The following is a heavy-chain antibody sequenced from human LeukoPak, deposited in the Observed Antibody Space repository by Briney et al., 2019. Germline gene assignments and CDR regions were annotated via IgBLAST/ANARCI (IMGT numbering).Heavy chain of an antibody. CDR3: ARDNLYSSSWYGFGWFDP. J-gene: IGHJ5*02. V-gene: IGHV3-48*02. CDR2: ISSSSSTI. Sequence: GGSPRLSCAASGFTFSSYSMNWVRQAPGKELEWVSYISSSSSTIYYADSVKGRFTISRDNAKNSLYLQMNSLRDEDTAVYYCARDNLYSSSWYGFGWFDPWGQGTLVTVSS. CDR1: GFTFSSYS. D-gene: IGHD6-13*01.